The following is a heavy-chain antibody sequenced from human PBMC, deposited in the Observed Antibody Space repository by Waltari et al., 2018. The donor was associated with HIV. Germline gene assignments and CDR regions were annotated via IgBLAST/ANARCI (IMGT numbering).Heavy chain of an antibody. D-gene: IGHD5-12*01. V-gene: IGHV3-15*01. CDR3: TTGGYPTEAFDV. Sequence: EVQVVESGGGLVKPGGSLRVSCASFQFTFDDVWMTWVRQAPGKGLEWVGRIKSKRDGGATDYAASVKGRFVISRDDSQNTLYLQMSGLRTEDTAMYYCTTGGYPTEAFDVWGQGTMVTVSP. CDR2: IKSKRDGGAT. J-gene: IGHJ3*01. CDR1: QFTFDDVW.